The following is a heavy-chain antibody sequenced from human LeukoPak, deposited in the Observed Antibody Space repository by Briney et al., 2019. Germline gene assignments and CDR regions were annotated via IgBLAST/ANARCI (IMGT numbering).Heavy chain of an antibody. D-gene: IGHD6-13*01. J-gene: IGHJ6*02. V-gene: IGHV4-59*01. CDR2: IYYSGST. CDR3: ARDFRIAATYYYGMDV. Sequence: NPSETLSLTCTVSGGSISSYYWSWIRQPPGKGLEWIGYIYYSGSTNYNPSLKSRVTISVDTSKNQFSLKPSSVTAADTAVYYCARDFRIAATYYYGMDVWGQGTTVTVSS. CDR1: GGSISSYY.